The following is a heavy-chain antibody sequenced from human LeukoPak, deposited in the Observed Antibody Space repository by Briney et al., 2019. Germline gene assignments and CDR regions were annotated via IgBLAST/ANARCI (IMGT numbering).Heavy chain of an antibody. CDR2: INQRGST. CDR1: SGSFSGYF. CDR3: ARGSIYYGDSSVYFDY. Sequence: NASETLSLTCAVYSGSFSGYFWTYVRQPPGVGLEWIGEINQRGSTNYNPSLKSRVTMSVDTSKNQFSLRLSSVTAADTAVYYCARGSIYYGDSSVYFDYWAQGTLVTVSS. D-gene: IGHD3-22*01. J-gene: IGHJ4*02. V-gene: IGHV4-34*01.